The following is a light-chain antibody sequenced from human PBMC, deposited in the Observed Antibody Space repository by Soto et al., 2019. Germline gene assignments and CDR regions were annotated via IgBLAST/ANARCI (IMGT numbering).Light chain of an antibody. Sequence: EIVLTQSPATLSVSPGERVTLSCRATQSVSSDLAWYQQRPGQAPRLLIYGASTRATGIAARFSGSGSGTEFTLTISSLESEDFAVYYCLQYDNWPPTFGQGTKLEIK. V-gene: IGKV3-15*01. CDR1: QSVSSD. J-gene: IGKJ2*01. CDR3: LQYDNWPPT. CDR2: GAS.